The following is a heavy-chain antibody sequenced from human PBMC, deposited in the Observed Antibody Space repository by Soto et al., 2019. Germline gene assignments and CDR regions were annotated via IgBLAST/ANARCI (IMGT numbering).Heavy chain of an antibody. CDR3: ARAGAIHRVAYSDFWSGYNCYYYYAMDV. Sequence: PGGSLRLSCAASGFTFRSYAMHWVRQAPGKGLEWVAVISYDGSNKYYTDSVKCRFTISRDNSKNTLYLQMNSLRAEDTAVYCCARAGAIHRVAYSDFWSGYNCYYYYAMDVWCQGTTVTVSS. D-gene: IGHD3-3*01. V-gene: IGHV3-30-3*01. CDR1: GFTFRSYA. CDR2: ISYDGSNK. J-gene: IGHJ6*02.